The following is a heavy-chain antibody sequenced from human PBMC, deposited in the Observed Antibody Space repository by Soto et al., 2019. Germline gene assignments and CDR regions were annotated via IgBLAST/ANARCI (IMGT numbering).Heavy chain of an antibody. D-gene: IGHD5-18*01. J-gene: IGHJ4*02. CDR2: ISSGSSI. CDR3: ARDLGYGRFDY. CDR1: GFTFSSYS. Sequence: EVQLVESGGGLVQPGGSLRLSCAASGFTFSSYSMNWVRQAPGKGLEWVSYISSGSSIYYADPVKGRFTISRDNAKNSLYLQMNSLRDEDTAVYYCARDLGYGRFDYWGQGTLVTVSS. V-gene: IGHV3-48*02.